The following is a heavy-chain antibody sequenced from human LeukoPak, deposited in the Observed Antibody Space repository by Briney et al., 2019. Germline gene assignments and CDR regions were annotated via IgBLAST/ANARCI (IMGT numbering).Heavy chain of an antibody. CDR3: ARGDYDYYSYYMDV. D-gene: IGHD5-12*01. CDR1: GGSIRGYY. CDR2: IYSSGST. J-gene: IGHJ6*03. Sequence: SETLSLTCNVSGGSIRGYYWSWIRQPPGKGLEWIGYIYSSGSTNYNPSLKSRVTISVDTSKNQFSLKLSSVTAADTAVYYCARGDYDYYSYYMDVWGKGTTVTVSS. V-gene: IGHV4-59*12.